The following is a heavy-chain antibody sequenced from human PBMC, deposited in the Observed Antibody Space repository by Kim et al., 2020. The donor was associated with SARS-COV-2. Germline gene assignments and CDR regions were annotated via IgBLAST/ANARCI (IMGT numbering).Heavy chain of an antibody. V-gene: IGHV4-59*01. CDR3: ARAGPRYFFYYMDV. CDR2: IYYSGTT. D-gene: IGHD3-10*01. J-gene: IGHJ6*03. Sequence: SETLSLTCTASGDSISSYYWSWVRQPPGKGLEWIGYIYYSGTTNYNPSLKSRVTISVDTSKNQFSLKLTSVTAADSAVYFCARAGPRYFFYYMDVWGKGT. CDR1: GDSISSYY.